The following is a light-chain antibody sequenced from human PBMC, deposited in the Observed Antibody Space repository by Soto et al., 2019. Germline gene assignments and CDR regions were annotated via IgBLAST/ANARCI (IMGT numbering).Light chain of an antibody. CDR3: NSYTSTFTWV. V-gene: IGLV2-14*01. CDR1: SSDVGGHNF. Sequence: QSVLTQPASVSGSPGQSITISCTGTSSDVGGHNFVSWYQHHPGKAPKLMIYEVTNRPSGVSDRFSGSKSGNTASLTISGLQAEDEADYYCNSYTSTFTWVFGGGPKLTVL. CDR2: EVT. J-gene: IGLJ2*01.